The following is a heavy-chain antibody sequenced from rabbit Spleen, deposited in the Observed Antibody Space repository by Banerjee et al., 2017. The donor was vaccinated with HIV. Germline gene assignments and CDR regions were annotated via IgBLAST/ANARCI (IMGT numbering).Heavy chain of an antibody. CDR2: IGTGSDIT. V-gene: IGHV1S45*01. CDR1: GFSFSSGYY. CDR3: ARDTDDEYGDHTL. J-gene: IGHJ4*01. D-gene: IGHD2-1*01. Sequence: QQQLVESGGGLVRPGASLTLTCKASGFSFSSGYYISWVRQAPGKGLEWIGCIGTGSDITWFASWAKGRFTISKTSSTTVTLQMTSLTAADTATYFCARDTDDEYGDHTLWGPGTLVTVS.